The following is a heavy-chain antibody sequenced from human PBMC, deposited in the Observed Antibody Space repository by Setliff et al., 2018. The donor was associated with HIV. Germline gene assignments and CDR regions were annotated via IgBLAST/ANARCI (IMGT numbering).Heavy chain of an antibody. CDR2: IDCDCET. CDR3: ARMGGDLTYFAY. V-gene: IGHV2-70*19. Sequence: SGHPLLHPPRPVTLNCSFSVFSISTNGVSVSWVRRPPERAMDWLARIDCDCETHYTTTLKTRLTISKDTTNNRVVLTMTNQDPVDTATYFCARMGGDLTYFAYWGPGTLVTVSS. J-gene: IGHJ4*02. D-gene: IGHD3-16*01. CDR1: VFSISTNGVS.